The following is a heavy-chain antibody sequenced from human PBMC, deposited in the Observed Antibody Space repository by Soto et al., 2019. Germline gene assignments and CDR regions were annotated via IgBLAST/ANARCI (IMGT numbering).Heavy chain of an antibody. CDR3: ARHAGYCSTTSCSQNDY. J-gene: IGHJ4*02. V-gene: IGHV5-51*01. CDR1: GYSFSSYW. CDR2: IYPGDSDT. D-gene: IGHD2-2*01. Sequence: GESLKISCRGSGYSFSSYWISCFLQMPVKGLEWMGIIYPGDSDTIYSPSFQGQVTFSADKSTNTAYLQWSSLKASDTATYYCARHAGYCSTTSCSQNDYWGQGTLVTVS.